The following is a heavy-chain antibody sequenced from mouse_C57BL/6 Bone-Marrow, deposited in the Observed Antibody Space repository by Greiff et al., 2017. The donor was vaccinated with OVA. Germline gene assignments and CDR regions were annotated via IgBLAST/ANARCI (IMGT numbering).Heavy chain of an antibody. D-gene: IGHD4-1*01. V-gene: IGHV5-6*01. CDR3: ARLTGTRMDY. CDR1: GFTFSSYG. CDR2: ISSGGSYT. J-gene: IGHJ4*01. Sequence: EVKVVESGGDLVKPGGSLKLSCAASGFTFSSYGMSWVRQTPDKRLEWVATISSGGSYTYYPDSVKGRFTISRDNAKNTLYLQMSSLKSEDTAMYYCARLTGTRMDYWGQGTSVTVSS.